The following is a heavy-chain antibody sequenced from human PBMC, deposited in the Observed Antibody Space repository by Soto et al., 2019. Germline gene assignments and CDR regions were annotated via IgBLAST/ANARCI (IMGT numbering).Heavy chain of an antibody. CDR1: GFTFSSYG. CDR2: IWYDGSNK. CDR3: ASSTVTHYGMDV. J-gene: IGHJ6*02. V-gene: IGHV3-33*01. Sequence: GGSLRLSCAASGFTFSSYGMHWVRQAPGKGLEWVAVIWYDGSNKYYADSVKGRFTISRDNSKNTLYLQMNSLRAEDTAVYYCASSTVTHYGMDVWGQGATVTVSS. D-gene: IGHD4-17*01.